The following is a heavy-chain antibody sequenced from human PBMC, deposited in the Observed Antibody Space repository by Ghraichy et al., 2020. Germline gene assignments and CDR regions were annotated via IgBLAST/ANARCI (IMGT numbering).Heavy chain of an antibody. D-gene: IGHD6-19*01. J-gene: IGHJ4*02. CDR1: GFTFSSYG. CDR2: ISYDGSNK. Sequence: GGSLRLSCAASGFTFSSYGMHWVRQAPGKGLEWVAVISYDGSNKYYADSVKGRFTISRDNSKNTLYLQMNSLRAEDTAVYYCAKGGMGSSGWYEDPFDYWGQGTLVTVSS. V-gene: IGHV3-30*18. CDR3: AKGGMGSSGWYEDPFDY.